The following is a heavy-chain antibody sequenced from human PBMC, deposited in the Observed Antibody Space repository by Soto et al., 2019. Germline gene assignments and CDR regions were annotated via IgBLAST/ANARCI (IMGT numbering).Heavy chain of an antibody. D-gene: IGHD1-7*01. CDR3: ARDHSPLGNWNYVSFTYYYYYMDV. CDR1: GYTFTSYG. J-gene: IGHJ6*03. CDR2: ISAYNGNT. V-gene: IGHV1-18*01. Sequence: ASVRVSCKASGYTFTSYGISWVRQAPGQRLEWMGWISAYNGNTNYAQKLQGRVTMTTDTSTSTAYMELRSLRSDDTAVYYCARDHSPLGNWNYVSFTYYYYYMDVWGKGTTVTVSS.